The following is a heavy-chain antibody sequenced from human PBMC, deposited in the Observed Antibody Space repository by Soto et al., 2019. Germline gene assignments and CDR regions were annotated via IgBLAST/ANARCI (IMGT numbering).Heavy chain of an antibody. Sequence: QITLKESGPTLVKPTQTLTLTCTFSGFSLSTSGVGVGWIRQPPGKALEWLALIYWDDDKRYSPSLKSRLTITMDNSKNQVVLTMTNMDPVHTATSYCAHSLGPISDYWGQGTLVTVSS. D-gene: IGHD2-2*02. CDR1: GFSLSTSGVG. J-gene: IGHJ4*02. CDR3: AHSLGPISDY. V-gene: IGHV2-5*02. CDR2: IYWDDDK.